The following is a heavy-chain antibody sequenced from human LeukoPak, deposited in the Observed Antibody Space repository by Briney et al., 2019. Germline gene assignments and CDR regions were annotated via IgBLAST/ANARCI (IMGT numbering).Heavy chain of an antibody. J-gene: IGHJ5*02. D-gene: IGHD2-2*01. CDR2: ISAYNGNT. CDR3: ARDTHSSSISCYSDWFDP. Sequence: ASVKVSCKASGYTFTSYGISWVRQAPGQGLEWMGWISAYNGNTNYAQKLQGRVTMTTDTSTSTAYMELRSLRSDDTAVYYCARDTHSSSISCYSDWFDPWGQGTLVTVSS. V-gene: IGHV1-18*04. CDR1: GYTFTSYG.